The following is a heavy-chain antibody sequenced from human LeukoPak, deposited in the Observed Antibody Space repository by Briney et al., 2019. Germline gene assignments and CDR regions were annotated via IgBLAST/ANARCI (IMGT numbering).Heavy chain of an antibody. D-gene: IGHD4-17*01. V-gene: IGHV1-46*01. Sequence: ASVKVSCKASGYTFTSYYMHWVRQAPGQGLEWMGIINPSGGSTSYAQKFQGRVTMTRDTSTSTVYMELSSLRSEDTAVYYCARSINDYGDYGHDFDIWGTGAMVTVSS. CDR2: INPSGGST. J-gene: IGHJ3*02. CDR3: ARSINDYGDYGHDFDI. CDR1: GYTFTSYY.